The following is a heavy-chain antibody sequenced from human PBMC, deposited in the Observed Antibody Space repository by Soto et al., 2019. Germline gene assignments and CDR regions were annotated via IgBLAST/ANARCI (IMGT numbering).Heavy chain of an antibody. V-gene: IGHV4-30-4*01. CDR1: GGFISNGDYH. CDR3: AREGGYDSPHGC. D-gene: IGHD5-12*01. Sequence: PSETLSLTCTVSGGFISNGDYHWSWIRQPPGKGLEWIGYTYPSGSTYYNASLRSRVTISIDASKHQFSLKLNSVTAADTAVYYCAREGGYDSPHGCWGQGTLVTVS. J-gene: IGHJ4*02. CDR2: TYPSGST.